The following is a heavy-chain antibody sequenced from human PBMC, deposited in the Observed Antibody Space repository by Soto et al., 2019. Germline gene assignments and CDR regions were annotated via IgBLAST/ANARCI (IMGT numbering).Heavy chain of an antibody. CDR3: ARGSIAAAGIDWFDP. CDR1: GYSFTSYW. J-gene: IGHJ5*02. D-gene: IGHD6-13*01. V-gene: IGHV5-10-1*01. Sequence: PGESLKISCKGSGYSFTSYWISWVRQMPGKGLEWMGRIDPSDSYTNYSPSFQGHVTISADKSISTAYLQWSSLKASDTAMYYCARGSIAAAGIDWFDPWGQGNLVTVSS. CDR2: IDPSDSYT.